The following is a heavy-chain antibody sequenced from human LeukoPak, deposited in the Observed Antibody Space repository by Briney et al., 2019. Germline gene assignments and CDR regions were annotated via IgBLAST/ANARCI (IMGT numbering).Heavy chain of an antibody. CDR3: ARHLSPH. J-gene: IGHJ4*02. Sequence: SETLSLTCAVYGGSFSGYYWSWIRQPPGKGLEWIGEINHSGSTNYNPSLKSRVTISVDTSKNQFSLKLSSVTAADTAVYYCARHLSPHWGQGTLVTVSS. CDR1: GGSFSGYY. CDR2: INHSGST. D-gene: IGHD3-16*02. V-gene: IGHV4-34*01.